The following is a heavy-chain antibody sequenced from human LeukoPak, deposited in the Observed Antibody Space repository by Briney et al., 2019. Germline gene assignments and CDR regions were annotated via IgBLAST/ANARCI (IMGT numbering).Heavy chain of an antibody. J-gene: IGHJ4*02. CDR3: ARETPHGGNSGGYYFDY. CDR1: GGSISSGGYY. D-gene: IGHD4-23*01. Sequence: SETLSLTCTVSGGSISSGGYYWSWIRQHPGKGLEWIGYIYYSGSTYYNPSLKSRVTISVDTSKNQFSLKLSSVTAADTAVYYCARETPHGGNSGGYYFDYWGQGTLVTVSS. CDR2: IYYSGST. V-gene: IGHV4-31*03.